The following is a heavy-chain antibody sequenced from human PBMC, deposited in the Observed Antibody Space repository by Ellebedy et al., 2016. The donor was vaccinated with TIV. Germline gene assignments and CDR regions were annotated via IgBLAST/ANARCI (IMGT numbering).Heavy chain of an antibody. Sequence: PGGSLRLSCAASAFIFSDYAMSWVRQVPGKGLEWVSSISGSDGTTYYADSVKGRFTISRDSSKNTLYLQMNSLRVEDTAVYYCAKDSSYSSMWFNWFDPWGQGTPVTVSS. CDR3: AKDSSYSSMWFNWFDP. CDR2: ISGSDGTT. J-gene: IGHJ5*02. V-gene: IGHV3-23*01. D-gene: IGHD2-2*01. CDR1: AFIFSDYA.